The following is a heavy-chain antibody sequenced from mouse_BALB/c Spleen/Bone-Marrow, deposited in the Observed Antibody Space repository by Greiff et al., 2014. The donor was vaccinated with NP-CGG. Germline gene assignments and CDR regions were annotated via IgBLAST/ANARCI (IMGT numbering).Heavy chain of an antibody. J-gene: IGHJ3*01. CDR2: IDPANGNT. Sequence: VQLQQSGAELVKPGASVKLSCTASGFNIKDTYMHWVKQRPEQSLEWIGRIDPANGNTKYDPKFQGKATITADTSSNTAYLQPSSLTSEDTAVYYCATYYYGSSWGFAYWGQGTLVTVSA. D-gene: IGHD1-1*01. CDR3: ATYYYGSSWGFAY. CDR1: GFNIKDTY. V-gene: IGHV14-3*02.